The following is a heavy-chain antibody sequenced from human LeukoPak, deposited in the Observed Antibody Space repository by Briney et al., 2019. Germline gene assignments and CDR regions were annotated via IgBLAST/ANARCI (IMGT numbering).Heavy chain of an antibody. V-gene: IGHV4-39*01. Sequence: SETLSLTCTVSGGSISSNSYYWGWIRQPPGKGLEWIGGISYSGNTYYNASLKSRVSISGDTSGNQVSLKLSSVTAADTAVYYCARVTADAFDIWGQGTMVTVSS. CDR2: ISYSGNT. D-gene: IGHD2-21*02. CDR1: GGSISSNSYY. J-gene: IGHJ3*02. CDR3: ARVTADAFDI.